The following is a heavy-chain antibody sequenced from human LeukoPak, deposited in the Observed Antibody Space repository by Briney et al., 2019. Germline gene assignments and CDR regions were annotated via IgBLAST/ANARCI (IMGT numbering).Heavy chain of an antibody. CDR1: GFTFSSYW. CDR3: ASYYDSSGYYWHY. CDR2: IKQDGSEK. J-gene: IGHJ4*02. D-gene: IGHD3-22*01. Sequence: GGSLRLSCAASGFTFSSYWMSWVRQAPGKGLEWVANIKQDGSEKYYVDSVKGRFTISRDNAKNSLYLQMNSLRAEDTAVYYCASYYDSSGYYWHYWGQGTLVTVSS. V-gene: IGHV3-7*01.